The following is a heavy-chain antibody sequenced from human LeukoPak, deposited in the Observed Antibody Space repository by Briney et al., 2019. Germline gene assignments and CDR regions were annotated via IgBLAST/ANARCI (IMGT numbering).Heavy chain of an antibody. CDR1: GFTFSSYG. Sequence: GGSLRLSCAASGFTFSSYGMHWVRQAPGKGLEWVAVISYDGSNKYYADSVKGRFTISRDNSKNTLYLQMNSLRAEDTAVYYCAKDFGDYSGWFFDYWGQGTLVTVSS. V-gene: IGHV3-30*18. CDR3: AKDFGDYSGWFFDY. J-gene: IGHJ4*02. D-gene: IGHD6-19*01. CDR2: ISYDGSNK.